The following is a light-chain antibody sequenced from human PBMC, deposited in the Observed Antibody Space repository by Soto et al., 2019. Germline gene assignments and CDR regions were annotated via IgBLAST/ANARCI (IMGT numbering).Light chain of an antibody. Sequence: QSVLTQVASVSGSPGQSITISCTGTSGDVGGSNYVSWYQHHPGRAPKLMIYDVSNRPSGVSNRFSGSKSGNTASLTISGLQAEDEADYYCSSWASGGTYVFGTGTKLTVL. CDR3: SSWASGGTYV. V-gene: IGLV2-14*03. CDR1: SGDVGGSNY. CDR2: DVS. J-gene: IGLJ1*01.